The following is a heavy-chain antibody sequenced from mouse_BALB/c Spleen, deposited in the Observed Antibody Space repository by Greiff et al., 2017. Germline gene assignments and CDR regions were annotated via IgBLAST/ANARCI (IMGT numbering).Heavy chain of an antibody. V-gene: IGHV1-87*01. D-gene: IGHD1-1*01. CDR2: IYPGNSDT. Sequence: QVQLQQSGTVLARPGASVKMSCKASGYTFTSYWMHWVNQRPGKGLEWIGAIYPGNSDTSYNQKFKGKATLTVDESSSTAYMQLSSLTSKDSAVYYCARSDYYGSSYSFDVWGAGTTVTVSS. CDR3: ARSDYYGSSYSFDV. J-gene: IGHJ1*01. CDR1: GYTFTSYW.